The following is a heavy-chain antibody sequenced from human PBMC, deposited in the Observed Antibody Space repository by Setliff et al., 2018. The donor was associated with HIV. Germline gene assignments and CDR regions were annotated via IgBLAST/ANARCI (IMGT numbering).Heavy chain of an antibody. J-gene: IGHJ4*02. Sequence: PGGSLRLSCATSGFTFSNYGMQWVRQAPGKGLEWVAIISYHERDSFYADSVKGRFTISRDSSKNMLYLQMNSLRTEDTAAYYCTKPTTVVTSYYFDSWGQGTQVTVSS. V-gene: IGHV3-30*18. CDR3: TKPTTVVTSYYFDS. CDR2: ISYHERDS. CDR1: GFTFSNYG. D-gene: IGHD4-17*01.